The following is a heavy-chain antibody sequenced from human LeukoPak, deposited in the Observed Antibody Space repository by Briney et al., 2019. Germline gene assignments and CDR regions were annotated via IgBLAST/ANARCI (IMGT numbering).Heavy chain of an antibody. Sequence: GGSPRVSCAASGFSFSSYGMHWVCQAPGKGLEWVALIWYDGSNKYYADSVKGRFTISRDNSKNTLYLQMNSLRAEDTAVYYCAREKQKYSSVWYWLDYWGQASLLTVSS. CDR1: GFSFSSYG. D-gene: IGHD6-19*01. CDR3: AREKQKYSSVWYWLDY. V-gene: IGHV3-33*08. J-gene: IGHJ4*02. CDR2: IWYDGSNK.